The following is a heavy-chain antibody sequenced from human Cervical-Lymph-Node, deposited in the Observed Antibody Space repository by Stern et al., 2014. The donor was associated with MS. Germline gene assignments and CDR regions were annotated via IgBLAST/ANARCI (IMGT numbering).Heavy chain of an antibody. J-gene: IGHJ2*01. D-gene: IGHD1-26*01. CDR2: IKHSGGST. CDR1: GYTFTRYY. CDR3: ARELSGSYRSYWYFDL. V-gene: IGHV1-46*01. Sequence: QVQLVQSGAEVKKPGASVKVSCKASGYTFTRYYMHWVRQAPGQGLAWMGIIKHSGGSTSYAQKFQGRVTMTRDTSTSTVYMELSSLRSEDTAVYYCARELSGSYRSYWYFDLWGRGTLVTVSS.